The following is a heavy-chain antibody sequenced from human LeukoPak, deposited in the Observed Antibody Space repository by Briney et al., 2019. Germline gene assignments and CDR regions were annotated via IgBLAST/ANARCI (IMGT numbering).Heavy chain of an antibody. CDR3: AKDRVAHFFYWYFDL. V-gene: IGHV3-23*01. Sequence: GGSLRLSCAASGFTFSSYAMSWVRQAPGKGLEWVSGISGSSGSTLYADSVKGRFTISRDNSKKTVYLQMNSLRAEDTAVYYCAKDRVAHFFYWYFDLWGRGTLVTVSS. D-gene: IGHD5-12*01. J-gene: IGHJ2*01. CDR2: ISGSSGST. CDR1: GFTFSSYA.